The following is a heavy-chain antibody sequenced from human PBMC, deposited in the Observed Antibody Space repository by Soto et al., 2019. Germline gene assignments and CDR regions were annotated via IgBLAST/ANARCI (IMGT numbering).Heavy chain of an antibody. CDR3: ARGFAIDGYTYYFAY. D-gene: IGHD1-1*01. CDR2: IYYSGST. V-gene: IGHV4-59*08. J-gene: IGHJ4*02. Sequence: PSETLSLTCTVSGGSISSYYWSWIRQPPGKGLEWIAYIYYSGSTEYNPSLKSRVTISVDTSKNQFSLKLSSVTAADTAVYYCARGFAIDGYTYYFAYWGLGPLVPVSS. CDR1: GGSISSYY.